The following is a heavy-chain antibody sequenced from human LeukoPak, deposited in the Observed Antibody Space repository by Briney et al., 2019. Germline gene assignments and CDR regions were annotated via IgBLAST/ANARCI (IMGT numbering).Heavy chain of an antibody. V-gene: IGHV3-21*01. Sequence: GSLRLSCAASGFTFSSYSMNWVRQAPGKGLEWVSSISSSSSYIYYADSVKGRFTISRDNAKNSLYPQMDSLRAEDTAVYYCARDSLDGGSSGYSNAFDIWGQGTMVTVSS. J-gene: IGHJ3*02. D-gene: IGHD3-22*01. CDR3: ARDSLDGGSSGYSNAFDI. CDR2: ISSSSSYI. CDR1: GFTFSSYS.